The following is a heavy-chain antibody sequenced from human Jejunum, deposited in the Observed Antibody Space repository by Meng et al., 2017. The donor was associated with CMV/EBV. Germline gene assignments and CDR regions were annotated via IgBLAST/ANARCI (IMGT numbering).Heavy chain of an antibody. J-gene: IGHJ6*02. D-gene: IGHD1-26*01. CDR1: YAFRCYY. CDR2: VNTHSGGT. Sequence: YAFRCYYLHWVRPAPGQGLRWMGWVNTHSGGTEYTQTFQGRVTMTRDTSVSTAYMGLSKLRPDDTTVCYCAANGNEGGGYFPMDVWGQGTTVTVSS. CDR3: AANGNEGGGYFPMDV. V-gene: IGHV1-2*02.